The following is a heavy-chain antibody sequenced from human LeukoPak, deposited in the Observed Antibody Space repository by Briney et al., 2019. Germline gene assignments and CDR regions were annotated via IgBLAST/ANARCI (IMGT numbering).Heavy chain of an antibody. V-gene: IGHV4/OR15-8*02. Sequence: SETLSLTCGVSGGSISGTNWWSWVRQPPGQCLEWIGEISLAGQTNYNPSLNGRVTTSLDKSSNQLSLHLTSVTAADTATYFCSRESGPFCPFGYWGQGTLVIVSS. J-gene: IGHJ4*02. CDR2: ISLAGQT. D-gene: IGHD1-26*01. CDR3: SRESGPFCPFGY. CDR1: GGSISGTNW.